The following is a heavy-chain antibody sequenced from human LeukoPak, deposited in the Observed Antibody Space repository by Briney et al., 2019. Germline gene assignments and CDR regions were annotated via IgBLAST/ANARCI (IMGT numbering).Heavy chain of an antibody. Sequence: ASVKVSFKASGYPFTRYGISWVRQAPGQGLEWMGWINPDNGNTKYAQKFQGRVTMTTDTSASTAHMELRGLRSDDTAVYYCATYYCSTTSCYPYFFDYWGQGTLVTVSS. D-gene: IGHD2-2*01. CDR3: ATYYCSTTSCYPYFFDY. J-gene: IGHJ4*02. V-gene: IGHV1-18*01. CDR2: INPDNGNT. CDR1: GYPFTRYG.